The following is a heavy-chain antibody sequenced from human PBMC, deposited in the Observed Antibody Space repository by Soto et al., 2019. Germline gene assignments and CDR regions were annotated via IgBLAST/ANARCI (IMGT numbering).Heavy chain of an antibody. CDR3: AVLGYYDSSGYPMAFDI. Sequence: GASVKVSCKASGGTFSSYAISWVRQAPGQRLEWMGWINAGNGNTKYSQKFQGRVTITRDTSASTAYMELSSLRSEDTAVYYCAVLGYYDSSGYPMAFDIWGQGTMVTVSS. CDR1: GGTFSSYA. CDR2: INAGNGNT. V-gene: IGHV1-3*01. J-gene: IGHJ3*02. D-gene: IGHD3-22*01.